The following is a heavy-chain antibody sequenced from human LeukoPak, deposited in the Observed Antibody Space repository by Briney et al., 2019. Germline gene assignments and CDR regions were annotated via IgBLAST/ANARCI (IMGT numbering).Heavy chain of an antibody. D-gene: IGHD3-22*01. CDR1: GFSFNVYS. J-gene: IGHJ4*02. CDR3: ARTYYYDSSGYQSFDY. Sequence: PGGSLRLSCAASGFSFNVYSMSWVRQAPGKGLEWVASISSSSTYIYYAESMKGRFTISRDNAKNSLYPQMNSLRAEDTAVYYCARTYYYDSSGYQSFDYWGQGTLVTVSS. V-gene: IGHV3-21*01. CDR2: ISSSSTYI.